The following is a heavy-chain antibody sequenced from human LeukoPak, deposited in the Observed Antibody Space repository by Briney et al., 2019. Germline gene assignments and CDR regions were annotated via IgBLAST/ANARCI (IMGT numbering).Heavy chain of an antibody. Sequence: MASETLSLTCTVSGGSISSYYWSWIRQPPGKGLEWIGYIYYSGSTNYNPSLKSRVTISVDTSKNQFSLKLSSVTAADTAVYYCARETEYYGSGSYYNLLDYWGQGTLVTVSS. V-gene: IGHV4-59*01. CDR2: IYYSGST. J-gene: IGHJ4*02. D-gene: IGHD3-10*01. CDR1: GGSISSYY. CDR3: ARETEYYGSGSYYNLLDY.